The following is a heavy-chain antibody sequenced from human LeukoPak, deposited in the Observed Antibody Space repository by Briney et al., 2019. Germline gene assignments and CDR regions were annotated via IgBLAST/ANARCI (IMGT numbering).Heavy chain of an antibody. CDR2: ISYSGSTI. CDR3: ARSARSEDYDFWSGYLPN. D-gene: IGHD3-3*01. Sequence: PGGSLRLSCAASGFTFSDYYMNWIRQAPGKGLEWLSYISYSGSTIYYADSVKGRFTISRDNAKNSLYLQINSLRADDTAMYYCARSARSEDYDFWSGYLPNWGQGTLVTVSS. CDR1: GFTFSDYY. V-gene: IGHV3-11*04. J-gene: IGHJ4*02.